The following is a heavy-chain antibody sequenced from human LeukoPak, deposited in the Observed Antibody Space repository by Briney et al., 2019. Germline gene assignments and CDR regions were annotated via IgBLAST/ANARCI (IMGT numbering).Heavy chain of an antibody. Sequence: GKSLRLSCAASGFTFSGHGMHWVRQAPGKGLEWVALISFDGSGKYYGDFVRGRFTISRDNSNNTLYLQMNNLRVEDTAVYYCAKERYLLDSWGQGTLVTVSS. CDR1: GFTFSGHG. CDR3: AKERYLLDS. V-gene: IGHV3-30*18. J-gene: IGHJ4*02. D-gene: IGHD2-15*01. CDR2: ISFDGSGK.